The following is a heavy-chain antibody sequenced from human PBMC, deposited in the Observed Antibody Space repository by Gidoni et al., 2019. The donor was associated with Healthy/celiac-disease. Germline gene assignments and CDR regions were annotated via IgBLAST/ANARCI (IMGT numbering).Heavy chain of an antibody. CDR1: GGSISSSNW. Sequence: QVQLQETGPGLVKPSGTLSLTCAVSGGSISSSNWRRWVRHPLGQGLEWIGEIYHSGSTNYNPPLKSRVTISVDKSKNQFSLKLSSVTAADTAVYYCARDQDYSSTYNWFDPWGQGTLVTVSS. V-gene: IGHV4-4*02. D-gene: IGHD4-4*01. CDR3: ARDQDYSSTYNWFDP. CDR2: IYHSGST. J-gene: IGHJ5*02.